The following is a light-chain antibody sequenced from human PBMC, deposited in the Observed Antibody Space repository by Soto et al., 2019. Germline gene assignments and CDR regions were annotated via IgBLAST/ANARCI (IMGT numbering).Light chain of an antibody. CDR1: QDISNY. V-gene: IGKV1-33*01. CDR3: QQYDNLPSWT. Sequence: DIQMTQSPSSLSASVGDRVTITCQASQDISNYLNWYQQKPGKAPKLLIYDASNLETGVPSRFSGSGSGTDFPFTIRSLQPEDIATYYCQQYDNLPSWTFGQGTKVEIK. J-gene: IGKJ1*01. CDR2: DAS.